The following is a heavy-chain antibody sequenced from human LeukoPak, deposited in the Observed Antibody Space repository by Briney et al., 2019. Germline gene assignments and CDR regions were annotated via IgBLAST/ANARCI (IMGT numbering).Heavy chain of an antibody. CDR2: INSDWSGT. D-gene: IGHD4-23*01. V-gene: IGHV3-74*01. CDR1: GFTFSNYW. J-gene: IGHJ5*01. Sequence: GGSLRLSCAASGFTFSNYWMHWVRQAPGKGLVWVSRINSDWSGTTYADSVRGRFTISRDNAKNTLYLQVNSLRAEDTAVYYCARTEGTVAYDSWGQGTLVTVSS. CDR3: ARTEGTVAYDS.